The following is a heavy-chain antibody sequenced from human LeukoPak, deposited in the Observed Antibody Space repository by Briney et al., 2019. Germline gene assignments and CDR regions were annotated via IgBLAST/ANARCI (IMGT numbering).Heavy chain of an antibody. CDR3: ARHPRYGSGSYNWFDP. V-gene: IGHV4-34*01. CDR2: INHSGST. Sequence: SETLSLTCAVYGGSFSGYYWSWIRQPPGKGLEWIGEINHSGSTNYNPSLKSRVTISVDTSKNQFSLKLSSVTAADTAVYYCARHPRYGSGSYNWFDPWGQGTLVTVSS. J-gene: IGHJ5*02. D-gene: IGHD3-10*01. CDR1: GGSFSGYY.